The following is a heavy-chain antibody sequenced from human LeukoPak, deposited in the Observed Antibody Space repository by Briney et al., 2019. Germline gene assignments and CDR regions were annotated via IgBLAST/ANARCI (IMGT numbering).Heavy chain of an antibody. CDR1: GFTFSSYA. CDR2: ISGSGGST. J-gene: IGHJ4*02. V-gene: IGHV3-23*01. D-gene: IGHD6-13*01. CDR3: AKLPIRVILAVAGLFDY. Sequence: GGSLRLSCAASGFTFSSYAMSWVRQAPGKGLEWVSAISGSGGSTYYADSVNGRFTISRDNSKNTLDLQMNSLRAEDTAVYYCAKLPIRVILAVAGLFDYWGQGTLVTVSS.